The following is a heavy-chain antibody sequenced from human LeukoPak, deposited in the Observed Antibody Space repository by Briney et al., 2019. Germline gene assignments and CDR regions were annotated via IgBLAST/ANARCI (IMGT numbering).Heavy chain of an antibody. CDR1: GFTFSTFA. CDR3: AKHKWFGEEDYFDY. J-gene: IGHJ4*02. D-gene: IGHD3-10*01. V-gene: IGHV3-23*01. CDR2: IFPSGGEI. Sequence: GGSLRLSCAASGFTFSTFAMIWVRQPPGKGLEWVSSIFPSGGEIHYADSVRGRFTISRDNSKSTLSLQMNSLRAEDTAIYYCAKHKWFGEEDYFDYWGQGTLVTVSS.